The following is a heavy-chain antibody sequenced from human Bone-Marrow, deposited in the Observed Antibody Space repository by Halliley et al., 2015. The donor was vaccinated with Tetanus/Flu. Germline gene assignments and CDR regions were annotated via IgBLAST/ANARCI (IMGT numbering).Heavy chain of an antibody. CDR2: VSHSGTS. J-gene: IGHJ5*01. CDR1: GASVSGFF. CDR3: GRLAKLSGPASWSRPVDS. Sequence: TLSLTCIVSGASVSGFFWSWIRQPPGKGLQYIGYVSHSGTSTVNPSLKSRVTFSLDTSKNSVSLNLTSVTAADTAVYFCGRLAKLSGPASWSRPVDSWGQGALVTVSS. D-gene: IGHD6-13*01. V-gene: IGHV4-59*08.